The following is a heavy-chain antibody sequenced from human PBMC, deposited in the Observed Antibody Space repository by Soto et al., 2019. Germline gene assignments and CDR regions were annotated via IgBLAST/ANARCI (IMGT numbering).Heavy chain of an antibody. CDR1: GFTFSGYY. CDR3: ARRGSSDYWFDP. Sequence: GGSLRLSCAASGFTFSGYYMSWIRQAPGKELEWVSYISSSTTYTDYADSVKGRFAISRDNAKNSVYLEMNRLRAEDTAVYYCARRGSSDYWFDPWGQGTLVTVSS. V-gene: IGHV3-11*06. J-gene: IGHJ5*02. D-gene: IGHD2-15*01. CDR2: ISSSTTYT.